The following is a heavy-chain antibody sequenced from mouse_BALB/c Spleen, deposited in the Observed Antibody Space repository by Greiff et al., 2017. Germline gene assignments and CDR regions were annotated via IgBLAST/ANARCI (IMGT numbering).Heavy chain of an antibody. D-gene: IGHD2-4*01. J-gene: IGHJ2*01. CDR2: IYPGDGDT. CDR1: GYAFSSYW. CDR3: ARGRYDYDDY. Sequence: QVQLQQSGAELVRPGSSVKISCTASGYAFSSYWMNWVKQRPGQGLEWIGQIYPGDGDTNYNGKFKGKATLTADKSSSTAYMQLSSLTSEDSAVYFCARGRYDYDDYWGQGTTLTVSA. V-gene: IGHV1-80*01.